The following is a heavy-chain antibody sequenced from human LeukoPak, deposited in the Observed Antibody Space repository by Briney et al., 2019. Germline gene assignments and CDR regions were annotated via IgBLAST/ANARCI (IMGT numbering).Heavy chain of an antibody. D-gene: IGHD1-26*01. V-gene: IGHV3-23*01. CDR1: GFTFSGYA. CDR3: AKHIVGATTFDY. J-gene: IGHJ4*02. CDR2: ISGSGGST. Sequence: GGSLRLSCAASGFTFSGYAMSWVRQAPGKGLEWVSAISGSGGSTYYADSAKGRFTISRDNSKNTLYLQMNSLRAEDTAVYYCAKHIVGATTFDYWGQGTLVTVSS.